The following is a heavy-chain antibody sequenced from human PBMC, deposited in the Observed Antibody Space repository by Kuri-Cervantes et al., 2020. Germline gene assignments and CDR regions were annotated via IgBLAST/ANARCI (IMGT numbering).Heavy chain of an antibody. V-gene: IGHV3-21*01. Sequence: GESLKISCTASGFTFGDYAMSWFRQAPGKGLEWVSSISSSSSYIYYADSVKGRFTISRDNAKNSLYLQMNSLRAEDTAVYYCAKKVFDYWGQGTLVTVSS. CDR1: GFTFGDYA. CDR2: ISSSSSYI. CDR3: AKKVFDY. J-gene: IGHJ4*02.